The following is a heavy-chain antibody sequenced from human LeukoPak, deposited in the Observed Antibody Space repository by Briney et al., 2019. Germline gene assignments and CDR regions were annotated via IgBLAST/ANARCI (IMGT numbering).Heavy chain of an antibody. J-gene: IGHJ4*02. V-gene: IGHV3-48*01. Sequence: GGSLRLSCAASGFTFGRYWMSWVRQAPGKGLEWVSYISSSSSTIYYADSVKGRFTISRDNAKNSLYLQMNSLRAEDTAVYYCARDRAVWGSYRHDYWGQGTLVTVSS. CDR1: GFTFGRYW. D-gene: IGHD3-16*02. CDR3: ARDRAVWGSYRHDY. CDR2: ISSSSSTI.